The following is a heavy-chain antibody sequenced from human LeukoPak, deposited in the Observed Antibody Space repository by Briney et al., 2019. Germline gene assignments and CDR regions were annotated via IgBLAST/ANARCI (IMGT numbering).Heavy chain of an antibody. V-gene: IGHV3-23*01. Sequence: GGSLRLSCAASGFTFSSYAMSWVRQAPGKGLEWVSAISGSGRSTYYVDSVKGRFTISRDNSKNTLYLQMNSLRAEDTAVYYCANSGYGGPFIEHFGYWGQGTLVTVSS. J-gene: IGHJ4*02. D-gene: IGHD3-22*01. CDR2: ISGSGRST. CDR1: GFTFSSYA. CDR3: ANSGYGGPFIEHFGY.